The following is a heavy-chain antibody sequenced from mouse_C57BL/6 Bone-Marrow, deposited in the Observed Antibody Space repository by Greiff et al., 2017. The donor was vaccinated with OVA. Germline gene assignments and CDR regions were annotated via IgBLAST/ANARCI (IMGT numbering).Heavy chain of an antibody. V-gene: IGHV1-5*01. D-gene: IGHD1-1*01. CDR3: ARSVIHCCGSRSWYFDV. Sequence: EVKLMESGTVLARPGASVKMSCKASGYTFTSYWMHWVKQRPGQGLEWIGDIYPGNSDTSYNQKFKGKATLTAVKSASTAYMELSSLTNEDSAVYYCARSVIHCCGSRSWYFDVWGTGTTVTVSS. J-gene: IGHJ1*03. CDR1: GYTFTSYW. CDR2: IYPGNSDT.